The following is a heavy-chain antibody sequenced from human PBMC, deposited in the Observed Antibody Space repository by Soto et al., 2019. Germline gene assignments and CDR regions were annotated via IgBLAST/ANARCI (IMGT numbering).Heavy chain of an antibody. CDR3: ARVITGDAFAP. CDR1: GFTFSGYW. CDR2: IKQDGSEK. V-gene: IGHV3-7*01. D-gene: IGHD1-20*01. Sequence: EVQLVESGGGLVQPGGSLRLSCAASGFTFSGYWMSWVGQAPGKGLEWVANIKQDGSEKYYVDSVKGRFTISRDNAKNSLYLQMNSLRAEDTAVYYCARVITGDAFAPWGQGTLVTVSS. J-gene: IGHJ5*02.